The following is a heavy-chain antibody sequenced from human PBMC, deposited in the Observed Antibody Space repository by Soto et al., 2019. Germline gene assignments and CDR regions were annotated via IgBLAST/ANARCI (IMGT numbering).Heavy chain of an antibody. V-gene: IGHV3-33*01. CDR3: AGGPYYVDY. CDR2: ILYDGSNK. J-gene: IGHJ4*02. Sequence: QVQLVESGGDVVQPGRSLRLSCAASGFTFSNYGLHWARQAPGKGLEWVAAILYDGSNKYYANSVKGRLTISRDNSKNTLYRKMNSLSAEDTAVYYCAGGPYYVDYCGQGTLVTVSS. D-gene: IGHD3-16*01. CDR1: GFTFSNYG.